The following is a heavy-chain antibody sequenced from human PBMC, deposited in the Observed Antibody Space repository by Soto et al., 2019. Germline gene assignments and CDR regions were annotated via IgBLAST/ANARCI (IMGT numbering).Heavy chain of an antibody. D-gene: IGHD3-9*01. Sequence: SETLSLTCTVSGASVGSGGYYWSWIRQVPGKGLEWIGYIKYGGTTHYSPSLKSRVNISFDKPKNQVILNLRFVTGADTAVYFCARDVRDTGYSYWFDPWGQGILVTVSS. CDR2: IKYGGTT. CDR3: ARDVRDTGYSYWFDP. J-gene: IGHJ5*02. CDR1: GASVGSGGYY. V-gene: IGHV4-31*03.